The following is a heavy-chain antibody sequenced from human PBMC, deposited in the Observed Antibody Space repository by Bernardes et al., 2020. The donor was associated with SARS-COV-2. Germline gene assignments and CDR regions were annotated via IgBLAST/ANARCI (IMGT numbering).Heavy chain of an antibody. Sequence: GSLRLSCAASGFTFSNYWMSWVRQAPGKGLEWVANIKQDASDKYYVDSVKGRFTIFRDNAKNSLYLQMNSLRVEDTALYFCARDLDSGMDVWGQGTTVTVSS. J-gene: IGHJ6*02. CDR3: ARDLDSGMDV. V-gene: IGHV3-7*01. CDR1: GFTFSNYW. CDR2: IKQDASDK.